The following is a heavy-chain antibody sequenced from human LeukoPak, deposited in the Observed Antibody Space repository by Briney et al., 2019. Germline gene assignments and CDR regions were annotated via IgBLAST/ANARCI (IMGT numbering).Heavy chain of an antibody. CDR3: AREDPQTTVPEGMDV. CDR1: GGSISYYY. CDR2: IYYSGTT. J-gene: IGHJ6*02. Sequence: SETPSLTCTVSGGSISYYYWSWIRQSPGKGLEWIGYIYYSGTTNYNPSLKSRVTISVDTSKNQFSLQLRSVTAADTAVYYCAREDPQTTVPEGMDVWGQGTTVTVSS. V-gene: IGHV4-59*01. D-gene: IGHD4-17*01.